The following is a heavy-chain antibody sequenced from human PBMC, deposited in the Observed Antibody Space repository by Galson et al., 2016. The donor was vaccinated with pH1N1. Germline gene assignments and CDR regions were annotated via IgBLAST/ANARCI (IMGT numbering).Heavy chain of an antibody. D-gene: IGHD3-16*01. CDR1: GFIFSNYR. CDR3: VREIDFGGLWGQWFDP. J-gene: IGHJ5*02. V-gene: IGHV3-21*01. Sequence: SRRLSCAASGFIFSNYRMNWVRQAPGKGLEWVSSISKRGNYIYYADSVKGRFTISRDDANNSLFFHMNSLRAEDTATYYCVREIDFGGLWGQWFDPWGQGTLVTVSS. CDR2: ISKRGNYI.